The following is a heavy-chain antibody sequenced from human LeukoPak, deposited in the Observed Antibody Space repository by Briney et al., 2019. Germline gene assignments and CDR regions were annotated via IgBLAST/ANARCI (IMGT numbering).Heavy chain of an antibody. J-gene: IGHJ6*03. CDR3: ASQTYYDFWSGYYYYYMDV. V-gene: IGHV3-7*01. Sequence: PGGSLRLSCAASGFTFSSYWMSWVRQAPGKGPEWVANIKQDGSEKYYVDSVKGRFTISRDNAKNSLYLQMNSLRAEDTAVYYCASQTYYDFWSGYYYYYMDVWGKGTTVTVSS. CDR1: GFTFSSYW. D-gene: IGHD3-3*01. CDR2: IKQDGSEK.